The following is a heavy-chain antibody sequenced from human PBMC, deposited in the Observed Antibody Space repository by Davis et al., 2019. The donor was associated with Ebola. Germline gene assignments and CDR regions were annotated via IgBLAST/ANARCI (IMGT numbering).Heavy chain of an antibody. CDR2: IRSKANSYAT. Sequence: GESLKISCAASGFTFSGSAMHWVRQASGKGLEWVGRIRSKANSYATAYAASVKGRFTISRDDSKNTAYLQMNSLKTEDTAGYYCTRRRAAAGYYYGMDVWGQGTTVTVSS. J-gene: IGHJ6*02. V-gene: IGHV3-73*01. CDR3: TRRRAAAGYYYGMDV. D-gene: IGHD6-13*01. CDR1: GFTFSGSA.